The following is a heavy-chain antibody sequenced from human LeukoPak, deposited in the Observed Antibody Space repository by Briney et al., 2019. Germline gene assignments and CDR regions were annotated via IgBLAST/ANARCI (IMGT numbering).Heavy chain of an antibody. CDR2: IIPILGIA. CDR1: GGTFSNLA. J-gene: IGHJ3*01. V-gene: IGHV1-69*04. D-gene: IGHD6-19*01. CDR3: ATSVAGESGCAD. Sequence: ASVKVSCKASGGTFSNLAISWVRQAPGQGLEWMGRIIPILGIANYAQKFQGRVTITADKSTSTAYMELSSLRSEDTAVYYCATSVAGESGCADWGQGTMVTVSS.